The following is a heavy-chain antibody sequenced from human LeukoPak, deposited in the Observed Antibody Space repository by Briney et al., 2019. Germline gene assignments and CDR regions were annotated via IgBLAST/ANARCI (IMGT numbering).Heavy chain of an antibody. J-gene: IGHJ5*02. CDR1: GFTFSSYG. V-gene: IGHV3-21*01. CDR2: ISSSSSYI. Sequence: GGSLRLSCAASGFTFSSYGMSWVRQAPGKGLEWVSSISSSSSYIYYADSVKGRFTISRDNAKDSLYLQMNSLRAEDTAVYYCARAGPYCSGGSCYGSWGQGTLVTVSS. CDR3: ARAGPYCSGGSCYGS. D-gene: IGHD2-15*01.